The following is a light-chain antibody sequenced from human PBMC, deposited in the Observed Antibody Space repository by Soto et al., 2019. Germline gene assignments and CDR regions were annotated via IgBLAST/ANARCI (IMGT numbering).Light chain of an antibody. CDR1: QSVGNI. V-gene: IGKV3-11*01. CDR2: DAS. Sequence: EIVLTQSPATLSLSPGERATLSCRASQSVGNILAWYQQKPGQPPRLLMYDASERATGIPARFSGSGSGTGFTLTISGLEPDDFAVYYCQQRSDWPLTFGGGTKVDIK. CDR3: QQRSDWPLT. J-gene: IGKJ4*01.